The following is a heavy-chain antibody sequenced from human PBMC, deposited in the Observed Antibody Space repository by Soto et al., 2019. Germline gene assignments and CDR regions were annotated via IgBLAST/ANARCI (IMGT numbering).Heavy chain of an antibody. CDR2: FSASGGRT. CDR3: AKDPNGDYVGGFDV. J-gene: IGHJ3*01. D-gene: IGHD4-17*01. Sequence: EVQLLESGGGLVQPGGSLRLSCVGSGFTFNIYAMSWVRQAPGKGLEFVSGFSASGGRTYYADSVRGRFTTARDNSKNTVFLQMSGLRADETAQYFCAKDPNGDYVGGFDVCGQGTLVTVSS. V-gene: IGHV3-23*01. CDR1: GFTFNIYA.